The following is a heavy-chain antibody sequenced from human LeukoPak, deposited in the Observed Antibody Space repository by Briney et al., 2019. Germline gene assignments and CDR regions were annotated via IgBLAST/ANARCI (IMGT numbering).Heavy chain of an antibody. Sequence: KPSETLSLTCAVYGGSFSGYYWSWIRQPPGKGLEWIGEINHSGSTNYNPSLKSRVTISVDTPKNQFSLKLSSVTAADTAVYYCARTTVTIFDYWGQGTLVTVSS. J-gene: IGHJ4*02. D-gene: IGHD4-17*01. CDR1: GGSFSGYY. V-gene: IGHV4-34*01. CDR3: ARTTVTIFDY. CDR2: INHSGST.